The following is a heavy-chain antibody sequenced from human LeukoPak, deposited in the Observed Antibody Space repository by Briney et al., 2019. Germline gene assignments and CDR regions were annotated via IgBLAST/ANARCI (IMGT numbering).Heavy chain of an antibody. CDR1: GFTVNSNY. V-gene: IGHV3-53*01. D-gene: IGHD2-15*01. J-gene: IGHJ4*02. Sequence: GGSLRLSCAASGFTVNSNYMNWVRQAPGKGLVWVSVLYSDGRTYYADSVKGRFTISRDTSKNTLYLQVNSLRAEDTAVYYCARGGGYYPIDYWGQGTLVTVSS. CDR3: ARGGGYYPIDY. CDR2: LYSDGRT.